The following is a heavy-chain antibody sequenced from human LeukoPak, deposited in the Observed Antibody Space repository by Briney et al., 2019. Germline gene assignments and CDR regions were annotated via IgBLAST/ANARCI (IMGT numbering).Heavy chain of an antibody. CDR3: ARGQVAYCGGDCYSNAFDI. CDR2: MNPNSGNT. Sequence: APVKVSCKASGYTFTSYDINWVRQATGQGLEWMGWMNPNSGNTGYAQKFQGRVTMTRNTSISTAYMELSSLRSEDTAVCYCARGQVAYCGGDCYSNAFDIWGQGTMVTVSS. V-gene: IGHV1-8*01. D-gene: IGHD2-21*02. CDR1: GYTFTSYD. J-gene: IGHJ3*02.